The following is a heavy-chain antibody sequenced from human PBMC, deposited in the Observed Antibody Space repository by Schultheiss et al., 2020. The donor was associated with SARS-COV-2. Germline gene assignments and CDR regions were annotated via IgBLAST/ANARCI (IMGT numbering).Heavy chain of an antibody. CDR1: GGSISRSNYY. J-gene: IGHJ3*02. CDR2: IYYSGST. V-gene: IGHV4-39*07. CDR3: ARVSWGFFGSYAFDI. Sequence: SETLSLTCTVSGGSISRSNYYWGWIRQPPGKGLEWIGSIYYSGSTNYNPSLKSRVTISVDTSKNQFSLKLSSVTAADTAVYYCARVSWGFFGSYAFDIWGQGTMVTVSS. D-gene: IGHD3-3*01.